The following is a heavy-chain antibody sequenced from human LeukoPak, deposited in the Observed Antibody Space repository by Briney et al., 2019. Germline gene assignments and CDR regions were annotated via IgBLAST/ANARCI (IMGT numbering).Heavy chain of an antibody. CDR3: VRDSAHTVVVPAVIPPGLDNWFDP. V-gene: IGHV3-11*05. D-gene: IGHD2-2*01. J-gene: IGHJ5*02. CDR2: ISGSGSNT. Sequence: GGPLTLSCAAAGLTFSDYYMSWIRQAPGKGLEWVSFISGSGSNTNYADSVKGRFPISRDNAKNSLHLQMNSLRAEDTAVYYCVRDSAHTVVVPAVIPPGLDNWFDPWGQGTLVTVSS. CDR1: GLTFSDYY.